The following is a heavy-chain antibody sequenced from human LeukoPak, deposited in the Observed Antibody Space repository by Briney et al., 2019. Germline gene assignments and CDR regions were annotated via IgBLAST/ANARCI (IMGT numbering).Heavy chain of an antibody. Sequence: PSETLSLTSTVSGGSISSSSYYWGWIRQPPGKGLEWIGSIDYSGSTYYNPSLKSRVTISVDTSKNQFSLKLSSVTAADTAVYYCARHNIASDGARLFDFWGRGTLVAVSS. V-gene: IGHV4-39*01. D-gene: IGHD4-17*01. J-gene: IGHJ4*02. CDR2: IDYSGST. CDR1: GGSISSSSYY. CDR3: ARHNIASDGARLFDF.